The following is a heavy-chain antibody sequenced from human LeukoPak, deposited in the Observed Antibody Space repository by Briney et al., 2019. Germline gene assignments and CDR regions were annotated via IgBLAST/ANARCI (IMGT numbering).Heavy chain of an antibody. CDR3: ARHNWNSEMGHPFDP. CDR1: GYTFTGYY. V-gene: IGHV1-2*02. J-gene: IGHJ5*02. CDR2: INPNSGGT. D-gene: IGHD1-7*01. Sequence: GASVKVSCKASGYTFTGYYMHWVRQAPGQGLEWMGWINPNSGGTNYAQKFQGRVTMTRDTSISTAYMELSRLRSDDTAVYYCARHNWNSEMGHPFDPWGQGTLVTVSS.